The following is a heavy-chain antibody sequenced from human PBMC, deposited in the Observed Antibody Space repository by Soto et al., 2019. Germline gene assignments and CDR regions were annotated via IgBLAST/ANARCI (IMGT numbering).Heavy chain of an antibody. V-gene: IGHV4-4*07. CDR1: GGSISTYY. J-gene: IGHJ5*02. CDR2: IYTSRNT. D-gene: IGHD4-17*01. Sequence: QVQLQESGPGLVKPSETLSLTCTVSGGSISTYYWSWIRQPAGKGLEWIWLIYTSRNTNYNPSLRGSVTTSVDMTNTQFSQKLSSVAAADTAVYYCARDHNGDSGRAFDPWGQGTLVTVSS. CDR3: ARDHNGDSGRAFDP.